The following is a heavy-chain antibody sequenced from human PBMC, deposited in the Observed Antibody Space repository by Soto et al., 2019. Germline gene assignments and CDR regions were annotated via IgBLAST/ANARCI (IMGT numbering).Heavy chain of an antibody. D-gene: IGHD6-6*01. CDR3: AKDPSPAARDNYYYYYGMDV. CDR1: GFTFSSYG. CDR2: ISYDGSNK. J-gene: IGHJ6*02. V-gene: IGHV3-30*18. Sequence: GGSLRLSCAASGFTFSSYGMHWVRQAPGKGLEWVAVISYDGSNKYYADSVKGRFTISRDNSKNTLYLQMNSLRAEDTAVYYCAKDPSPAARDNYYYYYGMDVWGQGTTVTVSS.